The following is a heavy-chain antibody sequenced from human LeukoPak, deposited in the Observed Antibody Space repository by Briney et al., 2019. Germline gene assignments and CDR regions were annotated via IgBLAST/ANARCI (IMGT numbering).Heavy chain of an antibody. CDR1: GFTFNNYY. J-gene: IGHJ5*02. V-gene: IGHV3-11*04. CDR2: ISISGYST. D-gene: IGHD3-3*01. Sequence: GGSLRLSCAASGFTFNNYYMSWIRRAPGKGLEWISYISISGYSTYYAGSVKGRFTISRDNAKNSLYLQMNNLRPEDTAFYYCARRYDFWSGYYGWFDPWGQGTLVTVSS. CDR3: ARRYDFWSGYYGWFDP.